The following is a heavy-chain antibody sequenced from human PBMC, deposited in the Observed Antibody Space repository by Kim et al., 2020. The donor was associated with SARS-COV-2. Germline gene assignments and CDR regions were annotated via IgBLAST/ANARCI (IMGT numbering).Heavy chain of an antibody. CDR3: ARDKGYDSSGLDY. CDR1: GFTFSSYA. Sequence: GGSLRLSCAASGFTFSSYAMHWVRQAPGKGLEWVAVISYDGSNKYYADSVKGRFTISRDNSKNTLYLQMNSLRAEDTAVYYCARDKGYDSSGLDYWGQGT. J-gene: IGHJ4*02. V-gene: IGHV3-30*04. D-gene: IGHD3-22*01. CDR2: ISYDGSNK.